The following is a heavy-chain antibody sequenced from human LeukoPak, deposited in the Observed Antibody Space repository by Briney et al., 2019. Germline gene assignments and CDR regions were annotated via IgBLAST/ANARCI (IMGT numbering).Heavy chain of an antibody. CDR2: INPNSGGT. CDR1: GYTFTGYY. D-gene: IGHD3-22*01. V-gene: IGHV1-2*06. Sequence: ASVKVSCKASGYTFTGYYMHWVRQAPGQGLEWMGRINPNSGGTNYAQKFQGRVTMTRDTSISTAYMELSRLRSDDTAVCYCARVAIYYYDSSTAGRLEDYWGQGTLVTVSS. J-gene: IGHJ4*02. CDR3: ARVAIYYYDSSTAGRLEDY.